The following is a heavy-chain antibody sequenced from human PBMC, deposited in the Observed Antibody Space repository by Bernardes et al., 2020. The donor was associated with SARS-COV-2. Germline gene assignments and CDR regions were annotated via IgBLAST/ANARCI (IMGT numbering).Heavy chain of an antibody. J-gene: IGHJ6*02. CDR1: GFTFSSYW. CDR3: ARDAIAAAGTYYYYGMDV. V-gene: IGHV3-7*03. Sequence: GGSLRLSCAASGFTFSSYWMSWVRQAPGKGLEWVANIKQDGSEKYYVDSVKGRFTISRDNAKNSLYLQMNSLRAEDTAVYYCARDAIAAAGTYYYYGMDVWGQGTTVTVSS. CDR2: IKQDGSEK. D-gene: IGHD6-13*01.